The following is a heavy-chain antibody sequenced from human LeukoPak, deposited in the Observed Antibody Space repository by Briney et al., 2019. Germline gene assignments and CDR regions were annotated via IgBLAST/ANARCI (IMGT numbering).Heavy chain of an antibody. CDR3: ARDPVDQLLYGGHNLFDP. Sequence: ASVKVSCKASGYTFTSYGISWVRQAPGQGLEWMGWISAYNGNTNYAQKLQGRVTMTTDTSTSTAYMELRSLRSDDTAVYYCARDPVDQLLYGGHNLFDPWGQGTLVTVSS. V-gene: IGHV1-18*01. CDR1: GYTFTSYG. D-gene: IGHD2-2*01. J-gene: IGHJ5*02. CDR2: ISAYNGNT.